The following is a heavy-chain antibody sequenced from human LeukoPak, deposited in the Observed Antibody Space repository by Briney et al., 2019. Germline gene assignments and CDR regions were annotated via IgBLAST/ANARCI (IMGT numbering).Heavy chain of an antibody. Sequence: GGSLRLSCAASGFSFRSHGMNWVRQAPGKGLEWVSGISPRGDITYYKDSVRGRFTISRDNFKNTVSLQLNSLRAEDTAVYYCAKDYYESSGYISGYFDYWGQGTLVTVSS. CDR1: GFSFRSHG. J-gene: IGHJ4*02. CDR2: ISPRGDIT. CDR3: AKDYYESSGYISGYFDY. D-gene: IGHD3-22*01. V-gene: IGHV3-23*01.